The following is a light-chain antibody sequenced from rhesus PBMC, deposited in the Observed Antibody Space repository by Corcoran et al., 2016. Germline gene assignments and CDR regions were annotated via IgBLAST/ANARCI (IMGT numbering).Light chain of an antibody. J-gene: IGKJ4*01. Sequence: GDRVTITCRASQTISSYLAWYQQKPGKVPKLLIYAASSLESGVPSRFSGSGSGTEFTLTISSLQPEEFATYYCQQHNSHPLTFGGGTKVEIK. CDR2: AAS. CDR3: QQHNSHPLT. V-gene: IGKV1-44*02. CDR1: QTISSY.